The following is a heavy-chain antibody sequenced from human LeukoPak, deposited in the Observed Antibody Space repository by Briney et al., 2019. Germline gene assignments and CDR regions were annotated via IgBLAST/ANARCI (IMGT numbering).Heavy chain of an antibody. J-gene: IGHJ3*02. Sequence: GESLKISCKGSGYSFTSYWIGWVRQMPGKGLEWMGIIYPGDSDTRYSPSFQGRVTISADKSISTAYLQWSSLKASDTAMYYCASKGAYYYDSSGYYFSAFDIWGQGTMVTVSS. D-gene: IGHD3-22*01. CDR2: IYPGDSDT. CDR3: ASKGAYYYDSSGYYFSAFDI. V-gene: IGHV5-51*01. CDR1: GYSFTSYW.